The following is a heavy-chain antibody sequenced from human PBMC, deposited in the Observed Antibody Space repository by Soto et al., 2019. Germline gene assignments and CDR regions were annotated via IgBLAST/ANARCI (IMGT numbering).Heavy chain of an antibody. CDR3: AREGSVSSSDYYAYYYGMDV. J-gene: IGHJ6*02. CDR1: GFTFSNYD. D-gene: IGHD3-10*01. CDR2: ISSSGGIM. V-gene: IGHV3-48*03. Sequence: EVQLVESGGGLVQPGGSLRLSCVASGFTFSNYDINWVRQAPGKGLEWISHISSSGGIMYYADSVKGRFTISRDNAKKSLYLQMNSLRGEDTAVYYCAREGSVSSSDYYAYYYGMDVCGQGTTVPVSS.